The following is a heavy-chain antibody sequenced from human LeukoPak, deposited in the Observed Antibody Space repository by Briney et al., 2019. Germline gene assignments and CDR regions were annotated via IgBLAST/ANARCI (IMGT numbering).Heavy chain of an antibody. CDR3: ARGGDYGSRPSGMDV. Sequence: SETLSLTCAVYGGAFSGYYWSWIRQPPGKGLEWIGEINHSGRTNYNPSLKSRVTISVDTSKHQFSLKLSSVTAADTAVYYCARGGDYGSRPSGMDVWGQGTTVTVSS. CDR2: INHSGRT. CDR1: GGAFSGYY. D-gene: IGHD3-10*01. V-gene: IGHV4-34*01. J-gene: IGHJ6*02.